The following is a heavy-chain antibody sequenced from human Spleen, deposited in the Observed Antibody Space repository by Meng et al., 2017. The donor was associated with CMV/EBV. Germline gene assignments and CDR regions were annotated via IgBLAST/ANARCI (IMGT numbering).Heavy chain of an antibody. Sequence: GESLKISCKGSGYSFTSYWIGWVRQMPGKGLEWMGIIYPGDSDTRYSPSFQGQVTISADKSISTAYLQWSSLKASDTAMYYCARGAAKYSSSGCGMDVWGQGTTVTVSS. CDR2: IYPGDSDT. J-gene: IGHJ6*02. D-gene: IGHD6-6*01. CDR1: GYSFTSYW. CDR3: ARGAAKYSSSGCGMDV. V-gene: IGHV5-51*01.